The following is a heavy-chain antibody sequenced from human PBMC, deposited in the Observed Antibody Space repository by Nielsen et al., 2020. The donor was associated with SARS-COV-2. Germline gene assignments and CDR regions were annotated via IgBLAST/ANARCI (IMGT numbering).Heavy chain of an antibody. CDR3: ARDRTPLRFLEWLSKTNDYYYGMDV. D-gene: IGHD3-3*01. CDR2: IYSGGST. V-gene: IGHV3-53*01. Sequence: WIRQPPGKGLEWVSVIYSGGSTYYADSVKGRFTISRDNAKNSLYLQMNSLRAEDTAVYYCARDRTPLRFLEWLSKTNDYYYGMDVWGQGTTVTVSS. J-gene: IGHJ6*02.